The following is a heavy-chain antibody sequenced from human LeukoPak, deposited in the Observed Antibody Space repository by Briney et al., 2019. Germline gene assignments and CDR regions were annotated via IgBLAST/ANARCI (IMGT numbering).Heavy chain of an antibody. CDR2: MKQDGRDS. CDR3: AFGGVIAWYFDY. J-gene: IGHJ4*02. CDR1: GFTFSWYW. V-gene: IGHV3-7*01. Sequence: GGSLRLSCVASGFTFSWYWMSWVRQAPGKGLEWVANMKQDGRDSHYVGSVKGRFTISRDYAKKSVYLEMNSLRAEDTAVYYCAFGGVIAWYFDYWGQGTLVTVSS. D-gene: IGHD3-16*02.